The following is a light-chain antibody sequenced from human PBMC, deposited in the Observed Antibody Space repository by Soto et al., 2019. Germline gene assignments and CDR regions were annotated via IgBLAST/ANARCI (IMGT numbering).Light chain of an antibody. Sequence: EIVMTQSPATLSVSPGERATLSCRASESVGSNLAWYQQKPGQAPRLLIHGASKRATGIPARFSGSGSGTEFTLTISGLQSEEFAGYYCQKYNNWPPVTFGPGTKVDI. CDR2: GAS. J-gene: IGKJ3*01. V-gene: IGKV3-15*01. CDR1: ESVGSN. CDR3: QKYNNWPPVT.